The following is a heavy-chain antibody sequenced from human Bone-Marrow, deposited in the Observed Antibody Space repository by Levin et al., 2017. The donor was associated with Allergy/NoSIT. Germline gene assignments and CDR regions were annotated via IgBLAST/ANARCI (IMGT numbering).Heavy chain of an antibody. Sequence: PGESLKISCKASGYTFTDYYMNWVRQAPGQGLEWMGWINPNSGGTNYAQQFQGRVTMTRDTSISTAYMEMSGLRSDDTAVYYCAREPDYYDRAFDTWGQGTMVTVSS. D-gene: IGHD3-22*01. V-gene: IGHV1-2*02. CDR2: INPNSGGT. CDR3: AREPDYYDRAFDT. J-gene: IGHJ3*02. CDR1: GYTFTDYY.